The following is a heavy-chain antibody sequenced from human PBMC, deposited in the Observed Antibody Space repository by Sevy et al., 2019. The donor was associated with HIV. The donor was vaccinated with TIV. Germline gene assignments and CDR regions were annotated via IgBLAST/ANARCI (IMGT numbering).Heavy chain of an antibody. V-gene: IGHV3-30-3*01. J-gene: IGHJ4*02. Sequence: GGSLRLSCAASGFTFSSYAMHWVRQAPGKGLEGVAVISYDGSNKYYADSVKGRFTISRDNSKNTLYLQMNSLRAEDTAVYYCARVKTVGAPFDYWGQGTLVTVSS. CDR3: ARVKTVGAPFDY. D-gene: IGHD1-26*01. CDR1: GFTFSSYA. CDR2: ISYDGSNK.